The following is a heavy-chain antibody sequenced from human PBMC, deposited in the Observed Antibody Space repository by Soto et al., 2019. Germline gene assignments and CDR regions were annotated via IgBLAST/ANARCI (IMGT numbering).Heavy chain of an antibody. Sequence: EVQLVESGGGLIQPGGSLRLSCAASGFTVSGNYMSWVRQPPGKGLEWVSLIYSGGSTYSADSVKGRFTISRDTSKNTLYLQMNSLRAEDTAVYYCARDSVNYGMDVWGQGTTVIVSS. J-gene: IGHJ6*01. CDR1: GFTVSGNY. D-gene: IGHD4-17*01. CDR3: ARDSVNYGMDV. CDR2: IYSGGST. V-gene: IGHV3-53*01.